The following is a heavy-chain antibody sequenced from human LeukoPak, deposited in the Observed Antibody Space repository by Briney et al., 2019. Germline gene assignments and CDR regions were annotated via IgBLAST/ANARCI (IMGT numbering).Heavy chain of an antibody. CDR2: IYYSGST. D-gene: IGHD4/OR15-4a*01. CDR3: ARDYDDANHAAMWGSFDI. Sequence: SETLSLTCTVSGGSISSGGYYWSWIRQHPGKGLEWIGYIYYSGSTIYNPSLNSRVTMSLDTSKNQLSLRLRSVTAADTAVYYCARDYDDANHAAMWGSFDIWGQGTTVTVS. V-gene: IGHV4-61*08. J-gene: IGHJ3*02. CDR1: GGSISSGGYY.